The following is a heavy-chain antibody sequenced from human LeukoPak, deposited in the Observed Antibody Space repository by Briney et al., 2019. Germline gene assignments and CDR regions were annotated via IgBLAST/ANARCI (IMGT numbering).Heavy chain of an antibody. J-gene: IGHJ4*02. CDR2: ISAYNGNT. Sequence: ASVKVSCKASGYTFTSYGISWVRQAPGRGLEWMGWISAYNGNTNYAQKLQGRVTMTTDTSTSTAYMELRSLRSDDTAVYYCARDRRVYYDSSGYYHFDYWGQGTLVTVSS. CDR3: ARDRRVYYDSSGYYHFDY. D-gene: IGHD3-22*01. CDR1: GYTFTSYG. V-gene: IGHV1-18*01.